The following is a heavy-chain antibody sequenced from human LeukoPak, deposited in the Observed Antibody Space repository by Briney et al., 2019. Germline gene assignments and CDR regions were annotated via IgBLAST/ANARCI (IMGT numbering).Heavy chain of an antibody. Sequence: GGSLRLSCAASGFTFSSYSMNWVRQAPGEGLEWVSSISSSSSYIYYADSVKGRFTISRDNAKNSLYLQMNSLRAEDTALYYCARSDSGQIDYWGQGTVVSVSS. J-gene: IGHJ4*02. CDR3: ARSDSGQIDY. CDR1: GFTFSSYS. CDR2: ISSSSSYI. V-gene: IGHV3-21*01. D-gene: IGHD5-12*01.